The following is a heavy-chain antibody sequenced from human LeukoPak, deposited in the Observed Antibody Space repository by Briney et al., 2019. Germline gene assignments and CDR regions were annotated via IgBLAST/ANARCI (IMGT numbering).Heavy chain of an antibody. CDR1: GFTVSSNY. D-gene: IGHD2-2*01. CDR3: ATDRGIVVVPAAILEY. Sequence: HAGGSLRLSCAASGFTVSSNYMSWVRQAPGKGLEWVSVIYSGGSTYYADSVKGRFTISRDNSKNTLYLQMNSLRAEDTAVYYCATDRGIVVVPAAILEYWGQGTLVTVSS. V-gene: IGHV3-53*01. CDR2: IYSGGST. J-gene: IGHJ4*02.